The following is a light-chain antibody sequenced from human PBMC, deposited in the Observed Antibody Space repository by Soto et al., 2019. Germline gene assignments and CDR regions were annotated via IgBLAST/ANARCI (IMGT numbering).Light chain of an antibody. Sequence: IQMTQSPSSLSASVGDRVTITCRASQSISIYLNWYQLKPGKAPNLLIYAASSLQSGVPSRFSGSGSGTDFTLTISSLQPEDFATYYCLQEYNYPLTFGGGTKVDIK. J-gene: IGKJ4*01. CDR3: LQEYNYPLT. V-gene: IGKV1-6*01. CDR2: AAS. CDR1: QSISIY.